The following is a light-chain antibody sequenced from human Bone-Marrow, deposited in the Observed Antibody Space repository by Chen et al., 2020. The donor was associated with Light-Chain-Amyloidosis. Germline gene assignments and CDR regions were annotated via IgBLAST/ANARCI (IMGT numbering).Light chain of an antibody. V-gene: IGLV3-25*03. Sequence: SYDLTQPPSVSVSPGPPARITCSGDDLPTKYAYWYQQKPGQAPVLVIHRDTERPSGISERFSGSSSGTTARLTISGVQAEDEADYHCQSADSSGTYEVIFGGGTKLTVL. J-gene: IGLJ2*01. CDR3: QSADSSGTYEVI. CDR2: RDT. CDR1: DLPTKY.